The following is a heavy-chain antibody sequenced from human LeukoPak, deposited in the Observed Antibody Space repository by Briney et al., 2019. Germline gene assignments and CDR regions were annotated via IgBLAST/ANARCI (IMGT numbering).Heavy chain of an antibody. Sequence: SLTLSLPRAVYGGCFSGCYLSWIRQPPRKGLAGIGEINHSGSTNYNPSLKSRVTISVDTSKNQFFLQLGSVTAAVAAVCFCAGGLMVRGVSPTNWFDPWGQGTLVTVSS. CDR2: INHSGST. J-gene: IGHJ5*02. D-gene: IGHD3-10*01. V-gene: IGHV4-34*01. CDR3: AGGLMVRGVSPTNWFDP. CDR1: GGCFSGCY.